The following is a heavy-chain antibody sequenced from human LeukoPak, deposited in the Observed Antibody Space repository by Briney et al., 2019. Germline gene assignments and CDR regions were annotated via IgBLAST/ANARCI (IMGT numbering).Heavy chain of an antibody. V-gene: IGHV4-4*07. CDR1: GGSISSYY. CDR3: AREEDNTYYYYGMDV. J-gene: IGHJ6*02. CDR2: IYISGST. D-gene: IGHD2-15*01. Sequence: SETLSLTCTVSGGSISSYYWSWVRQPAGKGLEWLGRIYISGSTNYNPSLKSRVTMSVDTSKKQFSLKLSSVTAADTAVYYCAREEDNTYYYYGMDVWGQGTTVTVSS.